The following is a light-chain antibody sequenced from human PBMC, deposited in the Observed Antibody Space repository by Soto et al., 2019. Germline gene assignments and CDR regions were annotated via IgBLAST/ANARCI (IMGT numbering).Light chain of an antibody. CDR3: SSFASSNTWV. Sequence: QSALTQPPSASGPPGQSVTISCTGTSSDVGAYNYVSWYQQHAGKAPKLVIYEVTKRPSGVPDRFSGSKSANTASLTVSGLRAEDEADYYCSSFASSNTWVFGGGTKLTVL. J-gene: IGLJ3*02. CDR1: SSDVGAYNY. CDR2: EVT. V-gene: IGLV2-8*01.